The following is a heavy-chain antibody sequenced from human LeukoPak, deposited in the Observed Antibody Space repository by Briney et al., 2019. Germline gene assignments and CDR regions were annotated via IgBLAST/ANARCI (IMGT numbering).Heavy chain of an antibody. CDR1: GFTFSSYA. D-gene: IGHD4-17*01. CDR3: ARRRVRYGIDY. V-gene: IGHV3-30-3*01. Sequence: GGSLRLSCAASGFTFSSYAMNWVRQAPDKGLEWVAIISFDGTNKYYADSVKGRFTISRDNSKNTLYLQMNSLRAEDTAVYYCARRRVRYGIDYWGQGTLVTVSS. CDR2: ISFDGTNK. J-gene: IGHJ4*02.